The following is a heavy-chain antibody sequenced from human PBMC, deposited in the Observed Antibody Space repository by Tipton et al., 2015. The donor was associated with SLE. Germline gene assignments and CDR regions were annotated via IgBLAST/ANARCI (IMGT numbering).Heavy chain of an antibody. CDR2: IYYSGST. J-gene: IGHJ3*02. CDR1: GGSISSSSYY. D-gene: IGHD6-19*01. CDR3: ARDWTLRGWYYVFDI. Sequence: TLSLTCTVSGGSISSSSYYWGWIRQPPGKGLEWIESIYYSGSTYYNPSLKSRVTISVDTSKNQFSLKLSSVTAADTAVYYCARDWTLRGWYYVFDIWGQGTMVTVSS. V-gene: IGHV4-39*07.